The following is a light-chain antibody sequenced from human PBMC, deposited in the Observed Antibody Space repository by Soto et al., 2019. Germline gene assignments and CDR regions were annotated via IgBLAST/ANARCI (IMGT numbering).Light chain of an antibody. J-gene: IGLJ1*01. Sequence: QSVLTQPASVSGSPGQSITISCTGTSSDVGGYNYVSWYQQHPGKAPKLMIYEVSNRPSGVSNRFSGSKSGNTASLTISGLQAEDEAYYYCSSYTSSSTLGVFGTGTKLTVL. V-gene: IGLV2-14*01. CDR3: SSYTSSSTLGV. CDR1: SSDVGGYNY. CDR2: EVS.